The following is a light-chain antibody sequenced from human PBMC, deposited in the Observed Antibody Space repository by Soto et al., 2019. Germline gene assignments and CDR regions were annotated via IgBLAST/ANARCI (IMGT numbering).Light chain of an antibody. V-gene: IGLV1-40*01. CDR1: SSNIGAGYD. Sequence: QFVLTQPPSVSGAPGQGVIISCTGSSSNIGAGYDVHWYQQLPRTAPKLLIYSSVNRPSGVPDRFSASKSGTSASLAITGLRPEDEADYYCQSYDSRLNGYVFGTGTKVTVL. J-gene: IGLJ1*01. CDR2: SSV. CDR3: QSYDSRLNGYV.